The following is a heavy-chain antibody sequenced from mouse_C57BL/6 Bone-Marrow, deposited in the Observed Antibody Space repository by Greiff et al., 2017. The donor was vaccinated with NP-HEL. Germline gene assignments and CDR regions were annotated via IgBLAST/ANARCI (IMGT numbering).Heavy chain of an antibody. CDR1: GFTFSSYA. CDR3: ARDSYYYGSRGYFDY. J-gene: IGHJ2*01. CDR2: ISDGGSYT. D-gene: IGHD1-1*01. V-gene: IGHV5-4*01. Sequence: EVKLVESGGGLVKPGGSLKLSCAASGFTFSSYAMSWVRQTPEKRLEWVATISDGGSYTYYPDNVKGRFTISRDNAKNNLYLQMSHLKSEDTAMYYCARDSYYYGSRGYFDYWGQGTTLTVSS.